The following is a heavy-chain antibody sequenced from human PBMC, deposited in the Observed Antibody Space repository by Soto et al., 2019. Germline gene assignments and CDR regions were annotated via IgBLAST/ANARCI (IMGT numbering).Heavy chain of an antibody. V-gene: IGHV1-18*04. CDR2: ASAYNGNT. J-gene: IGHJ4*02. D-gene: IGHD1-26*01. Sequence: RASVKVSCKASGYTFANYGISWVRQAPGQGLEWMGWASAYNGNTNYAQKLQGRVTMTTDTSTSTAYMELRSLRSDDTAVYYCARGSPEWGAAPVYWGQGTLVTVSS. CDR1: GYTFANYG. CDR3: ARGSPEWGAAPVY.